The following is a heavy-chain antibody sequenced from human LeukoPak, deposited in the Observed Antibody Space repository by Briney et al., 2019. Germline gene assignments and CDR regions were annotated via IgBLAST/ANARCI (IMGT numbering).Heavy chain of an antibody. J-gene: IGHJ4*02. CDR1: GFMFRNHG. CDR2: ISGSGDNT. V-gene: IGHV3-23*01. CDR3: AKGAYYAD. Sequence: GGSLRLSCAASGFMFRNHGMNWVRQAPGKGLGWLSTISGSGDNTYYADSVKGRFTVSRDNSKNTLYLQMNSLRVEDTAMYYCAKGAYYADWGQGTLVTVSS. D-gene: IGHD3-3*01.